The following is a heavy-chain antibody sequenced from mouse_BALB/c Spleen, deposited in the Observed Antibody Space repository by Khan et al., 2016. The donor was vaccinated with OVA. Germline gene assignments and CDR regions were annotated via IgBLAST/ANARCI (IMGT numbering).Heavy chain of an antibody. V-gene: IGHV1S135*01. J-gene: IGHJ2*01. D-gene: IGHD1-1*01. CDR1: SYSFTDYN. CDR3: ARTDYYGSSYYFDY. CDR2: IDPYNGGA. Sequence: VQLQQSGPELVKPGASVKVSCKASSYSFTDYNMFWVKQSHGKSLEWIGYIDPYNGGASYNQKFKGKATLTVDKSSSTAFMHLNSLTSEDSAVFYCARTDYYGSSYYFDYWGQGTTLTVSS.